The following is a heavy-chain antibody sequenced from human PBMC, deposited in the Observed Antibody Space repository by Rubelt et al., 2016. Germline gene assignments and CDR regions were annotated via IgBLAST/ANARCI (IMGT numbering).Heavy chain of an antibody. J-gene: IGHJ4*02. D-gene: IGHD3-10*01. CDR2: IFYSGST. CDR3: ARGLNYGSAGGGTIDY. Sequence: IRQPPGKGLEWIGYIFYSGSTNYNPSLKSRVTISVDTSKNQFSLKLSSVTAADTAIYYCARGLNYGSAGGGTIDYWGQGTLVTVSS. V-gene: IGHV4-59*01.